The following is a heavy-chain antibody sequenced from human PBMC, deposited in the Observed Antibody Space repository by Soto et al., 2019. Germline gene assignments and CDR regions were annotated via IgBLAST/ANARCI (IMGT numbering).Heavy chain of an antibody. CDR3: ARDQGYCSSTSCYVGGYYYYYYGMDV. CDR2: IYYSGST. D-gene: IGHD2-2*01. J-gene: IGHJ6*02. Sequence: SETLSLTCTVSGGSISSYYWSWIRQPPGKGLEWIGYIYYSGSTNYNPSLKSRVTISVDTSKNQFSLKLSSVTAADTAVYYCARDQGYCSSTSCYVGGYYYYYYGMDVWGQGTTVTVSS. CDR1: GGSISSYY. V-gene: IGHV4-59*01.